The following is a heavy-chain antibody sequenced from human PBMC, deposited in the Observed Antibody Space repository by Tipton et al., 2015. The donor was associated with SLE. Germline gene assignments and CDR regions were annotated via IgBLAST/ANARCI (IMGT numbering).Heavy chain of an antibody. V-gene: IGHV1-18*01. Sequence: QSGAEVKKPGSSVKVSCKASGGTFSSYAISWVRQAPGQGLEWMGWISAYNGNTNYAPKLQGRVTMTTDTSTSTAYMELRSLRSDDTAVYYCARVAPTSSGWWSYYFDYWGQGTLVTVSS. CDR1: GGTFSSYA. CDR3: ARVAPTSSGWWSYYFDY. CDR2: ISAYNGNT. J-gene: IGHJ4*02. D-gene: IGHD6-19*01.